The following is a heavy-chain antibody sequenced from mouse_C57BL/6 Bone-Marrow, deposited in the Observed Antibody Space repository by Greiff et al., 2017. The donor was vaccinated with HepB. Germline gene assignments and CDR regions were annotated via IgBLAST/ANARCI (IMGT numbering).Heavy chain of an antibody. CDR2: ISSGSSTI. V-gene: IGHV5-17*01. CDR3: ARGYDGYYYAMDY. CDR1: GFTFSDYG. Sequence: EVQRVESGGGLVKPGGSLKLSCAASGFTFSDYGMHWVRQAPEKGLEWVAYISSGSSTIYYADTVKGRFTISRDNAKNTLFLQMTSLRSEDTAMYYCARGYDGYYYAMDYWGQGTSVTVSS. D-gene: IGHD2-3*01. J-gene: IGHJ4*01.